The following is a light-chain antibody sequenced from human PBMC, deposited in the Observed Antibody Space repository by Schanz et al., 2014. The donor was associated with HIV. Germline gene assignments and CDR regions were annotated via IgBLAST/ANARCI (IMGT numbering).Light chain of an antibody. CDR1: HIVNNRY. CDR2: GAS. CDR3: QQTYSLPVT. Sequence: EIVLTQSPGTLSLSPGERASLSCRASHIVNNRYFAWYKQEHGQPPRLLIYGASIRATGVPDRFSGSGSGTDFTLTISRLQPEDFATYYCQQTYSLPVTFGQGTKVEIK. J-gene: IGKJ1*01. V-gene: IGKV3-20*01.